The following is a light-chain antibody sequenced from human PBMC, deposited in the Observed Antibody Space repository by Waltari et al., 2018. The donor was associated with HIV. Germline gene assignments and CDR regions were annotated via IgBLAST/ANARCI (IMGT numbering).Light chain of an antibody. CDR2: RNN. V-gene: IGLV1-47*01. J-gene: IGLJ1*01. CDR3: AAWGDSLTSYV. CDR1: SSNIGSNY. Sequence: QSVLTQPPSASETPGPRVTISCSGSSSNIGSNYVYWYRHLPGTAPKLLIYRNNQRPSGVPDRFSGSKSGTSASLASSGLRSEDEADYYCAAWGDSLTSYVFGTGTKVTVL.